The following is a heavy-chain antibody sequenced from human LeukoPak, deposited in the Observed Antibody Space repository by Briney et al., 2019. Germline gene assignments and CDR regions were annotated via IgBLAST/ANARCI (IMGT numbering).Heavy chain of an antibody. V-gene: IGHV3-30*02. CDR3: AKDGPYSCSSTSCPFDY. CDR2: IRYDGSNK. D-gene: IGHD2-2*01. Sequence: GGSLRLSCAASGFTFSSYGMHWVRQAPGKGLEWVAFIRYDGSNKYYADSVKGRFTISRDNSKNTLYLQMNSLRAEDTAVYYCAKDGPYSCSSTSCPFDYWGQGTLVTVSS. J-gene: IGHJ4*02. CDR1: GFTFSSYG.